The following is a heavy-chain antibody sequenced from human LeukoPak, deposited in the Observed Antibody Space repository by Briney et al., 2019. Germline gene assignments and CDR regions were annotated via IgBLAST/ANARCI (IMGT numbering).Heavy chain of an antibody. V-gene: IGHV4-39*01. J-gene: IGHJ4*02. D-gene: IGHD1-26*01. CDR3: ARHGGSYYVYLDY. Sequence: PSETLSLTCTVSGGSIRSSSYYWGWIRQPPGKGLEWIGSIYYSGSTYYNPSLKSRVTISVDTPKNQFSLKLSSVTAADTAVYYCARHGGSYYVYLDYWGQGTLVTVSS. CDR1: GGSIRSSSYY. CDR2: IYYSGST.